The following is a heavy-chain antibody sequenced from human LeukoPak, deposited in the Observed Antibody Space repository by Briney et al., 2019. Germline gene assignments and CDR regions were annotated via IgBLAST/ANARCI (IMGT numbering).Heavy chain of an antibody. D-gene: IGHD5-24*01. CDR3: ARDVRPNSFDY. Sequence: GGSLRLSCAASGFTFSSYDMHWVRHATGKGLEWVSAIGTAGDTYYPGSVKGRFTISRENAKNSLYLQMNSLRAGDTAVYYCARDVRPNSFDYWGQGTRVTVSS. CDR2: IGTAGDT. J-gene: IGHJ4*02. V-gene: IGHV3-13*04. CDR1: GFTFSSYD.